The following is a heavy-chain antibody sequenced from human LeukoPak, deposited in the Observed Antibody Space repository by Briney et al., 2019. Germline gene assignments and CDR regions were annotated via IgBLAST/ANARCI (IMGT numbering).Heavy chain of an antibody. D-gene: IGHD1-26*01. CDR1: GYTFTSYY. V-gene: IGHV1-46*01. CDR3: ARVRVGSGSYEKYFDY. J-gene: IGHJ4*02. Sequence: ASVKVSFTASGYTFTSYYMHWVRQAPGQGLEWMGIINPSGGSTSYAQKFQGRVTMTRDTSTNTVYMELSSLRSEDTAVYYCARVRVGSGSYEKYFDYWGQGTLVTVSS. CDR2: INPSGGST.